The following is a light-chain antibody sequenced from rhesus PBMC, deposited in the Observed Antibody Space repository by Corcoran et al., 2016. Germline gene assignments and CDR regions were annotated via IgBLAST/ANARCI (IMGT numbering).Light chain of an antibody. CDR2: GAS. CDR1: QSVGSY. V-gene: IGKV3-24*04. J-gene: IGKJ1*01. CDR3: QQSSNLWT. Sequence: ETVVTQSPATLSLSPGERATLSCRASQSVGSYLAWYKQNPGQAPSLLIYGASSRATGIPTRFSGRGSGTDFTLTISSLGPEDVGLYYCQQSSNLWTFGQGTKVEIK.